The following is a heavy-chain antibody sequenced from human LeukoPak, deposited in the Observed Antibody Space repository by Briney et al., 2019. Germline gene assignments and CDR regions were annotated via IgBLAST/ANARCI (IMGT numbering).Heavy chain of an antibody. D-gene: IGHD3-10*01. CDR3: ARRTATYSYATNAFDI. CDR1: GGSFSGYY. Sequence: SETLSLTCAVYGGSFSGYYGSWSRQPPGKGLEWIGEINHSGSTNYNPSLKSRVTISVDTSKNQFSLKLSSVTAADTAVYYCARRTATYSYATNAFDIWGQGTMVTVSS. V-gene: IGHV4-34*01. CDR2: INHSGST. J-gene: IGHJ3*02.